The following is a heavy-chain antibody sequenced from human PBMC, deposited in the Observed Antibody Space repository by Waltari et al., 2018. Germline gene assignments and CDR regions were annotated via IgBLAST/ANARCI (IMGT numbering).Heavy chain of an antibody. D-gene: IGHD1-26*01. CDR1: GFTFSSYG. J-gene: IGHJ4*02. V-gene: IGHV3-33*06. CDR3: AKASGGGATNLLDY. Sequence: QVQLVESVGGVVQPGRSLRLSCAASGFTFSSYGMHWVRQAPGKGLEWVAVIWYDGSNKYYADSVKGRFTISRDNSKNTLYLQMNSLRAEDTAVYYCAKASGGGATNLLDYWGQGTLVTVSS. CDR2: IWYDGSNK.